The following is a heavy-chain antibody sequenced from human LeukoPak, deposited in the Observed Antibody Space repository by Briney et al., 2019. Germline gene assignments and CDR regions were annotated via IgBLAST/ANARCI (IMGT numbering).Heavy chain of an antibody. V-gene: IGHV1-2*06. J-gene: IGHJ3*02. D-gene: IGHD3-3*01. CDR2: INPNSGGT. CDR1: GYTFTGYY. CDR3: ARGITIFGVALDAFDI. Sequence: GASVKVSCTASGYTFTGYYVHCVRQSPGQRVEWGGRINPNSGGTNYAQKFQGRVTMTRDTSISTAYMELSRLRSDDTAVYYCARGITIFGVALDAFDIWGQGTMVTVSS.